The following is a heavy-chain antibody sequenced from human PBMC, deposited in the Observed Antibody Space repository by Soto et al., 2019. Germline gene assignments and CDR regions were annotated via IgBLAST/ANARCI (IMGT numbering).Heavy chain of an antibody. Sequence: SGGSLRLSCAASGFIFSTYWMTWVRQAPGKGLEWVANIKQDGSTKNYVDSVKGRFTISRDNAKNSLYLQMDSLRAEDTAVYYCAREPVRRDDNNFDYWGQGTRVTVSS. V-gene: IGHV3-7*01. CDR3: AREPVRRDDNNFDY. CDR2: IKQDGSTK. CDR1: GFIFSTYW. D-gene: IGHD1-1*01. J-gene: IGHJ4*02.